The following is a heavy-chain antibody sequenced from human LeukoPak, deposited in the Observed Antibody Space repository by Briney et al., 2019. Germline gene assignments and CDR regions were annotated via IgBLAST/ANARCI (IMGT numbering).Heavy chain of an antibody. V-gene: IGHV3-21*01. Sequence: GGSLRLSCAASGFTFSSYSMNWVRQAPGKGMDWVSSISSSSSYIYYADSVKGRFTISRDNAKNSLYLQMNSLRAEDTAVYYCARDHGGGPSSSSGYWGQGTLVTVSS. D-gene: IGHD6-13*01. J-gene: IGHJ4*02. CDR2: ISSSSSYI. CDR3: ARDHGGGPSSSSGY. CDR1: GFTFSSYS.